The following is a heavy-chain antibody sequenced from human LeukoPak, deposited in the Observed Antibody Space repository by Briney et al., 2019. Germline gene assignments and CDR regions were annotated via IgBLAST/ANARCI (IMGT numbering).Heavy chain of an antibody. CDR3: ARSDCSSTSCYAFDI. J-gene: IGHJ3*02. CDR2: IYYSGST. CDR1: GGFISSYY. D-gene: IGHD2-2*01. Sequence: PSETLSLTCTVSGGFISSYYWSWIRQPPGKGLEWIGSIYYSGSTYYNPSLKSQVTISVDTSKNQFSLKLSSVTAADTAVYYCARSDCSSTSCYAFDIWGQGTMVTVSS. V-gene: IGHV4-59*05.